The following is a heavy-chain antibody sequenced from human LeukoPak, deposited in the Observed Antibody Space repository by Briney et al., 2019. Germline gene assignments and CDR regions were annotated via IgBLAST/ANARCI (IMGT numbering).Heavy chain of an antibody. CDR1: GFTFSSYA. CDR3: AKEREACSGGSCYTWFDP. D-gene: IGHD2-15*01. V-gene: IGHV3-23*01. CDR2: ISGSGGST. J-gene: IGHJ5*02. Sequence: PGGSLRLSCAASGFTFSSYAMSWVRQAPGKGLEWVSAISGSGGSTYYADSVKGRFTISRDNSKNTLYLQMNSLRAEDTAVYYCAKEREACSGGSCYTWFDPWGQGTLVTVSS.